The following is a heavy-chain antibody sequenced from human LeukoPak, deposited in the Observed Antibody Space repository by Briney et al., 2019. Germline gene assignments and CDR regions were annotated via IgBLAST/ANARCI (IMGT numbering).Heavy chain of an antibody. CDR2: INSDGSYT. D-gene: IGHD3-16*02. CDR1: GFTFSSYW. V-gene: IGHV3-74*01. Sequence: PGGSLRLSCAASGFTFSSYWMHWVRQAPGKGLVWVSRINSDGSYTSHAESVKGRFIISRDNAKNTLHLQMNSLRAEDTAVYYCARDGGDYVWGSYRYSPDFDYWGQGTLVTVSS. CDR3: ARDGGDYVWGSYRYSPDFDY. J-gene: IGHJ4*02.